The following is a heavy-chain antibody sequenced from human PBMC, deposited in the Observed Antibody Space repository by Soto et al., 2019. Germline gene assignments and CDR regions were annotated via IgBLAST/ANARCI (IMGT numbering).Heavy chain of an antibody. J-gene: IGHJ4*02. D-gene: IGHD6-19*01. Sequence: PGESLKISWKGSGYSFTTYWIAWVRQMPGKGLEWMGIIYPGDSDTRYSPSFQGQVTISADKSTSTAYLQWSSLKASDTAMYYCARSISTGWQVDYWRQGTLVTVSS. CDR1: GYSFTTYW. CDR2: IYPGDSDT. V-gene: IGHV5-51*01. CDR3: ARSISTGWQVDY.